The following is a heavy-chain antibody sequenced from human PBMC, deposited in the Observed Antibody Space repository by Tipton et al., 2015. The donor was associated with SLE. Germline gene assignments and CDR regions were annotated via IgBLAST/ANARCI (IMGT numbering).Heavy chain of an antibody. CDR2: IYYSGST. V-gene: IGHV4-59*01. D-gene: IGHD4-17*01. CDR3: ARGTTVILFDS. J-gene: IGHJ4*02. CDR1: GGSISSYY. Sequence: TLSLTCTVSGGSISSYYWSWIRQPPGKGLEWIGYIYYSGSTNYNPSLKSRVTISVDTSKNQFSLKLSSVTAADTAVYYCARGTTVILFDSWGQGTLVTFPS.